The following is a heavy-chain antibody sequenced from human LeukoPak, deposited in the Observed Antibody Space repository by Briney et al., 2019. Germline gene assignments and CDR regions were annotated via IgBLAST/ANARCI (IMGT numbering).Heavy chain of an antibody. D-gene: IGHD3-10*01. CDR1: GFTFNNYA. CDR2: ISCSGSIT. V-gene: IGHV3-23*01. Sequence: GGSLRLSCVSSGFTFNNYAMNWVRQAPGKGLEWVSSISCSGSITYYADSVKGRFTVSRDTSKNTLWLQMNSLRVDDTALYYCAKSLGGDYGSGSYYVVFDSWGQGTLVTVSS. CDR3: AKSLGGDYGSGSYYVVFDS. J-gene: IGHJ4*02.